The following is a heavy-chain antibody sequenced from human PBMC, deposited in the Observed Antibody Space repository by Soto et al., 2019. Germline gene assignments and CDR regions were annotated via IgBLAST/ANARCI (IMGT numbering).Heavy chain of an antibody. J-gene: IGHJ6*02. Sequence: AETLSVTFAVYGGSFSGCYWSWIRQPPGKGLEWILEIDHSGSTNCNPSLKSPVTISVETSKNQFSLKLSSVTDADTAVYYCARGNRIAAAAWSLRYFHYGMHXWGQATTLTVS. V-gene: IGHV4-34*01. CDR1: GGSFSGCY. CDR3: ARGNRIAAAAWSLRYFHYGMHX. CDR2: IDHSGST. D-gene: IGHD6-13*01.